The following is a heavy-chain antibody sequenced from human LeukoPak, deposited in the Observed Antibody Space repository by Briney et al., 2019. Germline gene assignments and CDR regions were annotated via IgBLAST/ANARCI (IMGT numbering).Heavy chain of an antibody. CDR2: ISGSGGST. D-gene: IGHD5-18*01. V-gene: IGHV3-23*01. J-gene: IGHJ3*02. CDR1: GFTFSSYA. CDR3: AKGGYSYEDAFDI. Sequence: GGSLRLSCAASGFTFSSYAMSRVRQAPGKGLEWVSAISGSGGSTYYADSVKGRFTISRDNSKNTLYLQMNSLRAEDTAVYYCAKGGYSYEDAFDIWGQGTMVTVSS.